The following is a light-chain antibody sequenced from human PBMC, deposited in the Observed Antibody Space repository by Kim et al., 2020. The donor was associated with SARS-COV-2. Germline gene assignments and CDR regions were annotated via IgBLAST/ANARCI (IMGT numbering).Light chain of an antibody. CDR2: AAS. V-gene: IGKV1-5*03. J-gene: IGKJ1*01. CDR1: QNANTW. Sequence: CIGGRVTITCRASQNANTWLAWYQRKPGKAPKHLIYAASTLEGGVPSRFSGRGSGTQFTLTISSLQPDDVATYYCQQYNADSPRTFGQGTRVDIK. CDR3: QQYNADSPRT.